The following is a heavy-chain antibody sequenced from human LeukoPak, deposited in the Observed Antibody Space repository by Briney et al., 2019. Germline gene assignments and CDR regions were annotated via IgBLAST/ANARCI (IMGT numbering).Heavy chain of an antibody. Sequence: SVKVSCKASGGTFSSNAISWVRQAPGQGLEWMGRIIPIFGIANYAQKFQGRVTITADKSTSTAYMELSSLRSENTAVYYCAREGYYDSSGYYPPAYYFDYWGQGTLVTVSS. J-gene: IGHJ4*02. V-gene: IGHV1-69*04. CDR1: GGTFSSNA. CDR2: IIPIFGIA. D-gene: IGHD3-22*01. CDR3: AREGYYDSSGYYPPAYYFDY.